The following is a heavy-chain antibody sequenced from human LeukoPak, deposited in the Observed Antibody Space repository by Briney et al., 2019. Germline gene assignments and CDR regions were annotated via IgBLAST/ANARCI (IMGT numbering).Heavy chain of an antibody. D-gene: IGHD3-10*01. CDR3: ATWLGATIDS. J-gene: IGHJ4*02. CDR2: SREKPNNYAT. V-gene: IGHV3-73*01. CDR1: GFTFSDSS. Sequence: QSGGSLRLSCAASGFTFSDSSFHWVRQASGKGLEWVGHSREKPNNYATAYPASVKGRFTISRDDSKNTVYLQMNSLKTEDTAVYYCATWLGATIDSWGQGTLVTVSS.